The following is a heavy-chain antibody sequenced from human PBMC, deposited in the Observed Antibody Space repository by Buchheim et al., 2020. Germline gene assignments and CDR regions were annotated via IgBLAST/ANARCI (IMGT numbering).Heavy chain of an antibody. CDR1: GFSFSGSA. CDR2: IRSKANSYAT. V-gene: IGHV3-73*02. J-gene: IGHJ2*01. Sequence: EVQLVESGGGLVQPGGSLKLSCAASGFSFSGSAMHWVRQASGEGLEWVGRIRSKANSYATVYAASMKGRFTISRDDSKKMAYLQMNSLKTEDTAVYYCTRMLSDRYYDNWYFDLWGRGTL. D-gene: IGHD3-9*01. CDR3: TRMLSDRYYDNWYFDL.